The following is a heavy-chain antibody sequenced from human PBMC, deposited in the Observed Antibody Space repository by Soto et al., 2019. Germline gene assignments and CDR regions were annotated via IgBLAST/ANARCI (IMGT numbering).Heavy chain of an antibody. D-gene: IGHD6-13*01. Sequence: SETLSLTCTVSGGSISSSSYFWGWIRQPPGKGLEWIRSIYYSGSTYSNPSLKTRVTISVDTSKNQFSLKLNFVTAADTAVYYCARLQQQLVLWGQGTLVTVSS. J-gene: IGHJ4*02. CDR3: ARLQQQLVL. V-gene: IGHV4-39*01. CDR2: IYYSGST. CDR1: GGSISSSSYF.